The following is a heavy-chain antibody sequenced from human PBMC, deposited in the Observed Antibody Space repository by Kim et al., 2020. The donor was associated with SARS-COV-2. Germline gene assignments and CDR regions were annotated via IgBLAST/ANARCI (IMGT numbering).Heavy chain of an antibody. D-gene: IGHD2-2*01. J-gene: IGHJ5*02. V-gene: IGHV3-23*01. Sequence: VKGRFTISRDKAKNARYLQRNSLRAEDTAVYYCAKDRVVPAAIPSAEFDPWGQGTLVTVSS. CDR3: AKDRVVPAAIPSAEFDP.